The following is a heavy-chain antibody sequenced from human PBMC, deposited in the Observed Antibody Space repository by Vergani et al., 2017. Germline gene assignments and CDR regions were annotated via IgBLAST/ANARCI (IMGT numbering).Heavy chain of an antibody. CDR2: ISGSGGST. Sequence: EVQLLESGGGLVQPGGSLRLSCAASGFTFSSYAMSWVRQAPGRGLEWVSAISGSGGSTYYADSVKGRFTISRDNSKNTLYLQMNSLRAEDTAVYYCAKDGGYNSWSSSSRGSNWFYPWGQGSLVTVYS. D-gene: IGHD6-13*01. CDR1: GFTFSSYA. V-gene: IGHV3-23*01. J-gene: IGHJ5*02. CDR3: AKDGGYNSWSSSSRGSNWFYP.